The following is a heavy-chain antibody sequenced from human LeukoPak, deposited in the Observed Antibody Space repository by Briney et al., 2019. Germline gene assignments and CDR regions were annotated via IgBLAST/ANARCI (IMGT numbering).Heavy chain of an antibody. Sequence: ASVKVSCKTSGYTFTSYGISWVRQAPGQGLEWMGWISADNGKTNYAQKLQGRVTMTTDTSTTTAYMELRSLRSDDTAVYYCARRGYPVYYYYMDVWGKGTTVTVSS. J-gene: IGHJ6*03. D-gene: IGHD5-12*01. CDR1: GYTFTSYG. V-gene: IGHV1-18*01. CDR2: ISADNGKT. CDR3: ARRGYPVYYYYMDV.